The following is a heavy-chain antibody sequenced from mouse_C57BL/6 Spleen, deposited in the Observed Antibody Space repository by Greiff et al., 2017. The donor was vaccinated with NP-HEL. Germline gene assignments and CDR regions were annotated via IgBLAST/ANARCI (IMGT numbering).Heavy chain of an antibody. CDR1: GYTFTSYW. V-gene: IGHV1-61*01. J-gene: IGHJ1*03. CDR2: IYPSDSET. Sequence: VQLQQPGAELVRPGSSVKLSCKASGYTFTSYWMDWVKQRPGQGLEWIGNIYPSDSETHYNQKFKDKATLTVDKSSSTAYMQLSSLTSEDSAVYYCARSGGSPRYFDVWGTGTTVTVSS. CDR3: ARSGGSPRYFDV. D-gene: IGHD4-1*01.